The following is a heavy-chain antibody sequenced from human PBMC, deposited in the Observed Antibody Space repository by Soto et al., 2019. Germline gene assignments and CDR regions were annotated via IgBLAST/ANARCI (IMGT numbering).Heavy chain of an antibody. CDR1: GFTFSSYG. D-gene: IGHD3-16*01. J-gene: IGHJ6*02. CDR3: AKSWGRYYYYYYGMDV. Sequence: PGESLKISCAASGFTFSSYGMHWVRQAPGKGLEWVAVISYDGSNKYYADSVKGRFTISRDNSKNTLYLQMNSLRAEDTAVYYCAKSWGRYYYYYYGMDVWGQGTTVTVSS. V-gene: IGHV3-30*18. CDR2: ISYDGSNK.